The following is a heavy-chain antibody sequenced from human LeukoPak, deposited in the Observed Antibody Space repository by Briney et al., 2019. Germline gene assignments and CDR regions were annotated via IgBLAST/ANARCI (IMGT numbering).Heavy chain of an antibody. V-gene: IGHV4-59*01. CDR2: SSYNGNT. CDR3: ARTYAYDATGDRGH. Sequence: PSETLSLTCTVSGASFTNYYWSWIRQPPGQGLEWIGFSSYNGNTNYNPSLKSRVTISVDMSKNQFSLRLKSVTAVDTAVYYCARTYAYDATGDRGHWGQGTLVTVSS. D-gene: IGHD3-16*01. CDR1: GASFTNYY. J-gene: IGHJ4*02.